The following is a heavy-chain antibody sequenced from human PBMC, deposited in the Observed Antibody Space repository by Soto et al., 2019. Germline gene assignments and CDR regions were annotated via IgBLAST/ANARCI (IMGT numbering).Heavy chain of an antibody. CDR1: GFTFSSYG. Sequence: LRLSCAASGFTFSSYGMHWVRQAPGKGLEWVAVISYDGSNKYYADSVKGRFTISRDNSKNTLYLQMNSLRAEDTAVYYCAKDRCSSTSCPIDYYYYGMDVWGQGTTVTVSS. CDR3: AKDRCSSTSCPIDYYYYGMDV. CDR2: ISYDGSNK. J-gene: IGHJ6*02. V-gene: IGHV3-30*18. D-gene: IGHD2-2*01.